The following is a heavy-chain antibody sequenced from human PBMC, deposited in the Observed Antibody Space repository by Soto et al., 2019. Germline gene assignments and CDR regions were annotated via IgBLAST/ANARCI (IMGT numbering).Heavy chain of an antibody. Sequence: SETLSLTCAVYGGSFSGYYWSWIRQPPGKGLEWIGEINHSGNTNYNSSLKSRVTISVDKSKNQFSLKLSSVTAADTAVYYCASQGLPYFDWSPTPLYYMDVWGKGTTVTVSS. CDR3: ASQGLPYFDWSPTPLYYMDV. CDR2: INHSGNT. V-gene: IGHV4-34*01. CDR1: GGSFSGYY. J-gene: IGHJ6*03. D-gene: IGHD3-9*01.